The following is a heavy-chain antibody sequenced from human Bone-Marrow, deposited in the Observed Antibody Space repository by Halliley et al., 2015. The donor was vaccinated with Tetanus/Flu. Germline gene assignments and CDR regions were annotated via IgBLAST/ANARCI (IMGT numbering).Heavy chain of an antibody. CDR3: TTFAFNFFDTNYVFDF. J-gene: IGHJ4*02. CDR1: GFTFSDAW. V-gene: IGHV3-15*01. Sequence: SLRLSCAASGFTFSDAWMSWVRQAPGKGLVWVGRIKSKTHGETTDYAAPVKDRFNISRDDAKNILYLEMTSLKTEDTAVYFCTTFAFNFFDTNYVFDFWGQGALVSVS. D-gene: IGHD2-8*01. CDR2: IKSKTHGETT.